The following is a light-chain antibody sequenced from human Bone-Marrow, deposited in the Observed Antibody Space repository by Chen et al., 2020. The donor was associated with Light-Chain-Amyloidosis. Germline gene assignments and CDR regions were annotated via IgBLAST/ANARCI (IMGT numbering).Light chain of an antibody. CDR1: DLPTKY. V-gene: IGLV3-25*03. J-gene: IGLJ2*01. CDR2: RDT. Sequence: SYELTQPPSGSVSPGQTARITCSGDDLPTKYAYWYQQKPGQAPVRVIHRDTERPSGISERIAGSSSGTTATLTSSGVQAEDEADYHCQSADSSGTYEVRFGGGTKLTVL. CDR3: QSADSSGTYEVR.